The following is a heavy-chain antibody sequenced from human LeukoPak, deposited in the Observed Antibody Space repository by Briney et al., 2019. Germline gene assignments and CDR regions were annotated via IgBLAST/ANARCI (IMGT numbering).Heavy chain of an antibody. CDR1: GGSLSDYY. Sequence: KTSETLSLTCAVYGGSLSDYYWSWIRQPPGKGLEWIGSIYYSGSTYYNPSLKSRVTISVDTSKNQFSLKLSSVTAADTAVYYCARLPGGRDYFDYWGQGTLVTVSS. CDR3: ARLPGGRDYFDY. J-gene: IGHJ4*02. V-gene: IGHV4-34*01. D-gene: IGHD1-14*01. CDR2: IYYSGST.